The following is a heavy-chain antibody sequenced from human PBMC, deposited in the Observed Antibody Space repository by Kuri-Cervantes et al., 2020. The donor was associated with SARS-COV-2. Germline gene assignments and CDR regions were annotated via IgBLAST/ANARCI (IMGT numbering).Heavy chain of an antibody. J-gene: IGHJ3*02. CDR1: GFTFSSYS. Sequence: GESLKISCAASGFTFSSYSMNWVRQAPGKGLEWVSYISSSSSTIYYADSVKGRSTISRDNAKNSLYLQMNSLRAEDTAVYYCARGYSYGYAALDAFDIWGQGTMVTVSS. D-gene: IGHD5-18*01. CDR3: ARGYSYGYAALDAFDI. CDR2: ISSSSSTI. V-gene: IGHV3-48*01.